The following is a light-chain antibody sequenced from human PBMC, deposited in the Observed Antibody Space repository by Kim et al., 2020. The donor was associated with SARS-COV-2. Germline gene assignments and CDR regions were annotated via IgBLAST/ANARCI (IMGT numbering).Light chain of an antibody. J-gene: IGLJ3*02. V-gene: IGLV3-21*04. CDR3: QVWDSSSDHWV. CDR1: NIGSKG. Sequence: AKGKAGTITWGGTNIGSKGVQWYEEKPGQGTVLGIYCDSDRPSGIPGRFSGSNSGNTATLTISRVEAGDEADYYCQVWDSSSDHWVFGGGTQLTVL. CDR2: CDS.